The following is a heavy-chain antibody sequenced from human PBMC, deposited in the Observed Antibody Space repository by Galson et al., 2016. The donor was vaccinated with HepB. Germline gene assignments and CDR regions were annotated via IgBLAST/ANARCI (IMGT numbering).Heavy chain of an antibody. Sequence: SETLSLTCTVSGGSISSYYWSWIRQPPGKGLEWIGYIHYSGSTHYNPSLKSRVTISVDTSKNQFSLKLSSVTAADTAVYYCARERRQWLVYYTDVWGKGTTVTVSS. V-gene: IGHV4-59*01. J-gene: IGHJ6*03. CDR1: GGSISSYY. CDR3: ARERRQWLVYYTDV. CDR2: IHYSGST. D-gene: IGHD6-19*01.